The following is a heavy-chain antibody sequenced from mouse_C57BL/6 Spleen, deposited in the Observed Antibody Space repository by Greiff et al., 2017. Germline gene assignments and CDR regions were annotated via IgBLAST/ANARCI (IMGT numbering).Heavy chain of an antibody. D-gene: IGHD3-2*02. CDR3: ERQAMGLLAMDY. Sequence: VQLQQSGAELVRPGASVKLSCKASGYTFTDYYINWVKQRPGQGLEWIARIYPGSGNTYYNEKFKGKATLTAEKSSRTAYMQLSSLTYEDSAVYFCERQAMGLLAMDYWGQGTSVTVSS. V-gene: IGHV1-76*01. CDR1: GYTFTDYY. CDR2: IYPGSGNT. J-gene: IGHJ4*01.